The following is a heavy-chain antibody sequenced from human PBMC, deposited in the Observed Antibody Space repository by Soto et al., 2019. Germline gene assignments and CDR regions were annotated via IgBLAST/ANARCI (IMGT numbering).Heavy chain of an antibody. Sequence: GGSLRLSCAASGFTFSSYAMHWVRQAPGKGLEWVAVISYDGSNKYYADSVKGRFTISRDNSKNTLYLQMNSLRAEDTAVYYCAXDAAGSSGWYWDEYFDYWGQGTLVTVSS. CDR2: ISYDGSNK. CDR3: AXDAAGSSGWYWDEYFDY. V-gene: IGHV3-30-3*01. CDR1: GFTFSSYA. D-gene: IGHD6-19*01. J-gene: IGHJ4*02.